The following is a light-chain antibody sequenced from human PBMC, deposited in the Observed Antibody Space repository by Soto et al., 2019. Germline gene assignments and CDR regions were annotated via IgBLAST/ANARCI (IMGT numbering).Light chain of an antibody. V-gene: IGKV4-1*01. CDR3: QQYYSTPGT. CDR1: QSVLYSSNNKNY. Sequence: DIVMTQSPDSLAVSLGERATINCKSSQSVLYSSNNKNYLAWYQQKPVQPPKLLIYWASTRESGVPDRFSGSGSGTDFTLTISSLQAEDVATYYCQQYYSTPGTFGQGTQVEIK. CDR2: WAS. J-gene: IGKJ1*01.